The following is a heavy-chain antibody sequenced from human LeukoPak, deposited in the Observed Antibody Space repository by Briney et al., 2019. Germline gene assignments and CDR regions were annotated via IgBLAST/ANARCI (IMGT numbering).Heavy chain of an antibody. V-gene: IGHV1-2*06. CDR1: GYTFTGYY. CDR2: INPNSGGT. CDR3: ARSRRRSNDAFDI. Sequence: ASVTVSCKASGYTFTGYYMHWVRQALGQGLEWMGRINPNSGGTNYAQKFQGRVTMTRDTSISTAYMELSRLRSDDTAVYYCARSRRRSNDAFDIWGQGTMVTVSS. J-gene: IGHJ3*02.